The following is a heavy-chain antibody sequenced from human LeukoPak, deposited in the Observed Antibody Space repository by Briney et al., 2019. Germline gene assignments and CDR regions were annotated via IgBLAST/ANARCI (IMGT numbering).Heavy chain of an antibody. CDR3: ARVMSSTYYYGSGSSNDDY. Sequence: GASVKVSCKASGYTFTGYYMHWVRQAPGQGLEWMGWINPNSGGTNYAQKFQGRVTMTRDTSISTAYMELSRLRSDDTAVYYCARVMSSTYYYGSGSSNDDYWGQGTLVTVSS. CDR1: GYTFTGYY. V-gene: IGHV1-2*02. J-gene: IGHJ4*02. CDR2: INPNSGGT. D-gene: IGHD3-10*01.